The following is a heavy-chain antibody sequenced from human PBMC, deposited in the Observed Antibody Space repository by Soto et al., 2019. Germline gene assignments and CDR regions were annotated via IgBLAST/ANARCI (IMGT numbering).Heavy chain of an antibody. CDR2: IIHIFGTA. CDR3: ARVEVATQGYYFDY. Sequence: SVKVSCKASGGTFSSYAISWVRQAPGQGLEWMGGIIHIFGTANYAQKFQGRVTITADESTSTAYMELSSLRSEDTAVYYCARVEVATQGYYFDYWGQGTLVTVSS. CDR1: GGTFSSYA. J-gene: IGHJ4*02. D-gene: IGHD5-12*01. V-gene: IGHV1-69*13.